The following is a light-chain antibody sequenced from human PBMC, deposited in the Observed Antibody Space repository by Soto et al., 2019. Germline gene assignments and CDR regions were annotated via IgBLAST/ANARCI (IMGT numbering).Light chain of an antibody. CDR3: QQHRSWPPIT. J-gene: IGKJ5*01. V-gene: IGKV3-11*01. Sequence: EIILTQSPAILSLSPGESATLSCRASQSVNNYLYWYQQKPGQAPRLIISAASNRATGIPARFSGSGSDTDFTLTITDLEPEDFAVYYCQQHRSWPPITFGQGTRLDIK. CDR2: AAS. CDR1: QSVNNY.